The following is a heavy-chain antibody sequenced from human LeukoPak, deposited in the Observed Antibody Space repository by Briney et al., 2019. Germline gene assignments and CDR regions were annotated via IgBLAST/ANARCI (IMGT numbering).Heavy chain of an antibody. Sequence: PGGSLRLSCAASGFTFSSYAMSWVRQAPGKGLEWVSAISGSGGSTYYADSVKGRFTISRDNSKNTLYLQMNSLRAEDTAVYYCAKEGPLWFGELLYPQGFDYWGQGTLVTVSS. D-gene: IGHD3-10*01. J-gene: IGHJ4*02. CDR2: ISGSGGST. CDR1: GFTFSSYA. V-gene: IGHV3-23*01. CDR3: AKEGPLWFGELLYPQGFDY.